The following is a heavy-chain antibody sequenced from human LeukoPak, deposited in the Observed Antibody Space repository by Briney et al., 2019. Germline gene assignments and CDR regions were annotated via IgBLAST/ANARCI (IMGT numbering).Heavy chain of an antibody. J-gene: IGHJ5*02. D-gene: IGHD2-2*01. CDR2: ISYDGSNK. Sequence: PGRSLRLSCAASGFIFSNYAMHWVRQAPGKGLEWVAVISYDGSNKYYADSVKGRFTISRDNSKNTLYLQMNSLRAEDTAVYYCAKDPRYCSSTSCSYGAIWFDPWGQGTLVTVSS. V-gene: IGHV3-30-3*01. CDR1: GFIFSNYA. CDR3: AKDPRYCSSTSCSYGAIWFDP.